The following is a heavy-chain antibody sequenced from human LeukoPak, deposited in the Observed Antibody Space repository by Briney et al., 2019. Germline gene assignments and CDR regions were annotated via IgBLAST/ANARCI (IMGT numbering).Heavy chain of an antibody. CDR3: ARGLLTGYYNERRHWNDVGIEY. Sequence: GASVTVSCKASGYTFTSYGISWVRQAPGQGLEWMGWISAYNGNTNYAQKLQGRVTMTTDTSTSTAYMELRSLRSDDTAMYYCARGLLTGYYNERRHWNDVGIEYWGQGTLVTVSS. V-gene: IGHV1-18*01. J-gene: IGHJ4*02. CDR2: ISAYNGNT. CDR1: GYTFTSYG. D-gene: IGHD3-9*01.